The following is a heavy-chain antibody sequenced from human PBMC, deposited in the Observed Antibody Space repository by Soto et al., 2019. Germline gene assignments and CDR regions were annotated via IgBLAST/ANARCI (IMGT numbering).Heavy chain of an antibody. Sequence: GGSLRLSCAASGFTFSSYAMSWVRQAPGKWLEWVSAISGSGGSTYYADSVKGRFTISRDNSKNTLYLQMNSLRAEDTAVYYCAKDYYGSGSYYNGENYFDYWGQGXLVTVYS. CDR3: AKDYYGSGSYYNGENYFDY. CDR2: ISGSGGST. D-gene: IGHD3-10*01. J-gene: IGHJ4*02. V-gene: IGHV3-23*01. CDR1: GFTFSSYA.